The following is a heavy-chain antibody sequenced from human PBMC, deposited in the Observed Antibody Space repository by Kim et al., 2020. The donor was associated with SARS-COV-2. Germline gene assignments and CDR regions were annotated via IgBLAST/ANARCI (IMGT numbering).Heavy chain of an antibody. D-gene: IGHD6-19*01. J-gene: IGHJ4*02. CDR3: AREYSSGWYVDY. V-gene: IGHV1-3*01. Sequence: KDSQKFQGRVTFTRDTSATTAYLELSSLRSEDTAVYYCAREYSSGWYVDYWGQGTLVAVSS.